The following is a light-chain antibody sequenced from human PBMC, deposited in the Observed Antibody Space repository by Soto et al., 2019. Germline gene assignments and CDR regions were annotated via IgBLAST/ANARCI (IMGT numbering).Light chain of an antibody. Sequence: QSVLTQPPSVSGAPGQRVTISCAGSSSNIGADYAVHWYQQLPGTALKVLIYGNTNRPSGVPDRFSGSKSGTSASLAISGLQAEDEADYYCQSYDSTLSTYVFGTGTQLTVL. V-gene: IGLV1-40*01. CDR2: GNT. CDR1: SSNIGADYA. CDR3: QSYDSTLSTYV. J-gene: IGLJ1*01.